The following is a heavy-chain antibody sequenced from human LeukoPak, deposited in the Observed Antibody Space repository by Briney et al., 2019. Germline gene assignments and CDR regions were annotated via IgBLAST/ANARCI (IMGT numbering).Heavy chain of an antibody. J-gene: IGHJ3*02. D-gene: IGHD3-16*02. CDR2: ISGSGGST. CDR3: ARESYYDYVWGSYRYGGAFDI. CDR1: GFTFSSYA. V-gene: IGHV3-23*01. Sequence: GGSLRLSCAASGFTFSSYAMSWVRQAPGKGLEWVSAISGSGGSTYYADSVKGRLTISRDNSKNTLYLQMNSLRAEDTAVYYCARESYYDYVWGSYRYGGAFDIWGQGTMVTVSS.